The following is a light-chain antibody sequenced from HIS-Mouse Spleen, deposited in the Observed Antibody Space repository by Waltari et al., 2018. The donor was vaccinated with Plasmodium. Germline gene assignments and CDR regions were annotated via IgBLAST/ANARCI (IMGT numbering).Light chain of an antibody. CDR2: DDS. CDR3: QVWDSSSDHHVV. J-gene: IGLJ2*01. V-gene: IGLV3-21*03. Sequence: SYVLTQPPSVSVAPGKTARITCGGNNIGRKSVPWYQQKPGQAPVLVVYDDSDRPSGIPERFSGSNSGNTATLTISRVEAGDEADYYCQVWDSSSDHHVVFGGGTKLTVL. CDR1: NIGRKS.